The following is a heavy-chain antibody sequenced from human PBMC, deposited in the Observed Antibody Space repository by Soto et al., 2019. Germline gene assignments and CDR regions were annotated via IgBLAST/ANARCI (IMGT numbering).Heavy chain of an antibody. CDR2: IYPGDSNT. Sequence: GESLKISCKGSGYRFTNYWIAWVRQMPGKGLDWMGIIYPGDSNTRYSPSFQGQVTISADKSINTAYLQWGGLKASDTAMYYCARMAAEGYYYYGMDVWGQGTAVTVSS. CDR1: GYRFTNYW. D-gene: IGHD6-13*01. V-gene: IGHV5-51*01. CDR3: ARMAAEGYYYYGMDV. J-gene: IGHJ6*02.